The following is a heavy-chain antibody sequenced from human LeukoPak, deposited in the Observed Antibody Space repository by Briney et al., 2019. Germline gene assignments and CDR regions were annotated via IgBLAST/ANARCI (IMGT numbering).Heavy chain of an antibody. J-gene: IGHJ3*02. V-gene: IGHV4-39*02. CDR2: IYYSGST. CDR3: ARLTIAANAFDI. CDR1: GGSISSRDYY. Sequence: SETLSLTCPVSGGSISSRDYYWGWIRQPPGKGLEWIGSIYYSGSTYYNPSLKSRVTISVDTSKNHFSLRLSSVTAADTAMFYCARLTIAANAFDIWGQGTMVTVSS. D-gene: IGHD2-15*01.